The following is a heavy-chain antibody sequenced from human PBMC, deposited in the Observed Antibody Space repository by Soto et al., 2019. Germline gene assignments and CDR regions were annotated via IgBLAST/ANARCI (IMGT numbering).Heavy chain of an antibody. Sequence: QVQLQESGPGLVKASETLSLTCTVSGGSISSDYWSWIRQSAEQGLEWIGRISPTGSTNYNPSLKGRVTMSIDKSKNLLSLKLSSVTAADTAVYYCARDQISLFGGSWGFFDYWGHGSLVTVSS. CDR3: ARDQISLFGGSWGFFDY. CDR2: ISPTGST. J-gene: IGHJ4*01. CDR1: GGSISSDY. D-gene: IGHD3-3*01. V-gene: IGHV4-4*07.